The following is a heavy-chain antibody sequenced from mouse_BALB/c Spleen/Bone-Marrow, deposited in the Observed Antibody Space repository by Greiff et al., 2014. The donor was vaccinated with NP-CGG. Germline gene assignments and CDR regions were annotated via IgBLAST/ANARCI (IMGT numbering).Heavy chain of an antibody. CDR2: IYPYNGGA. J-gene: IGHJ3*01. Sequence: EVQLVESGPELVKPGASVKISCKASGYTFTDYNMHWVKQSHGKSLEWIGYIYPYNGGAGYNQKFKSKATLTVDNSSSTAYMELRSLTSDDSAVYYYARSYGNYDAWFAHWGQGTLVTVSA. V-gene: IGHV1S29*02. CDR3: ARSYGNYDAWFAH. CDR1: GYTFTDYN. D-gene: IGHD2-1*01.